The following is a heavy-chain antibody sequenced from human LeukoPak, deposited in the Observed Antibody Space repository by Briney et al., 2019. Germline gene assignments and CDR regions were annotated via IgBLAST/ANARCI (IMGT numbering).Heavy chain of an antibody. CDR3: ARGLDSSGWFPYYYYYMDV. J-gene: IGHJ6*03. CDR1: GGSISSYY. V-gene: IGHV4-59*01. CDR2: IYYSGST. D-gene: IGHD6-19*01. Sequence: SETLSLTCTVSGGSISSYYWSWIRQPPGKGLEWIGYIYYSGSTNYNPSLKSRVTISVDTSKNQFSLKLSSVTAADTAVYYCARGLDSSGWFPYYYYYMDVRGKGTTVTVSS.